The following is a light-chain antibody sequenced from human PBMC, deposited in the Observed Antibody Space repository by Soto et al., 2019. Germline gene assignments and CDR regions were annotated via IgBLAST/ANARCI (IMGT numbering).Light chain of an antibody. CDR2: EVS. J-gene: IGLJ1*01. V-gene: IGLV2-14*01. CDR3: SSYTSSSSYV. CDR1: SSDVGGYNY. Sequence: QSALTQPAYVSGSPGQSITISCTGTSSDVGGYNYVSWYQQHPGKAPKLMIYEVSNRPSAVSNRFSGSKSGNTASLTISGLQAEDEADYYCSSYTSSSSYVFGSGTKVTVL.